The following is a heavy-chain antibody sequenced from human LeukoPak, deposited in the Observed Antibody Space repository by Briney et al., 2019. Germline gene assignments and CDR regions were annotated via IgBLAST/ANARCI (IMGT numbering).Heavy chain of an antibody. CDR1: GGSFSGYY. V-gene: IGHV4-34*01. D-gene: IGHD3-10*01. Sequence: PSETLSLTCAVYGGSFSGYYWSWIRQPPGKGLEWIGEINHSGSTNYNPSLKSRVTISVDTSKNQFSLKLSSVTAADTAVYYCARVISLIGYFDYWGQGTLVTVSS. CDR3: ARVISLIGYFDY. J-gene: IGHJ4*02. CDR2: INHSGST.